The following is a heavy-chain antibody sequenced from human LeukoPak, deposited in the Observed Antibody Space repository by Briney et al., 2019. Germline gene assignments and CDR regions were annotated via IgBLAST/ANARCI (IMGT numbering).Heavy chain of an antibody. CDR1: GFTFSSYG. Sequence: PGGSLRLSCAASGFTFSSYGMHWVRQAPGKGLEWVAFIRYDGSNKYYADSVKGRFTISRDNSKNTLYLQMNSLRAEDTAVYYCAKDRIRVVIASYNWFDPWGQGTLVTVSS. CDR3: AKDRIRVVIASYNWFDP. CDR2: IRYDGSNK. J-gene: IGHJ5*02. D-gene: IGHD2-21*01. V-gene: IGHV3-30*02.